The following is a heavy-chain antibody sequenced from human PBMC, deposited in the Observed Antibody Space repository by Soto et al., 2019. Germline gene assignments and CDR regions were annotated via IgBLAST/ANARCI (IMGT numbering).Heavy chain of an antibody. CDR1: GGSISSGDYY. CDR3: ARERPDGARLDP. V-gene: IGHV4-30-4*01. D-gene: IGHD6-6*01. J-gene: IGHJ5*02. CDR2: IYYSGST. Sequence: VQLQESGPGLVKPSQTLSLTCTVSGGSISSGDYYWSWIRQPPGKGLEWIGYIYYSGSTYYNPSLKRRVTISVDTSKNQFSLKLSSVTAADTAVYYCARERPDGARLDPWGQGTLVTVSS.